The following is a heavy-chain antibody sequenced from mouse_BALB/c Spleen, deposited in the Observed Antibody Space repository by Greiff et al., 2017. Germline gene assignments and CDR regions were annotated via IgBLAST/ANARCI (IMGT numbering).Heavy chain of an antibody. J-gene: IGHJ3*01. D-gene: IGHD1-1*01. V-gene: IGHV1-14*01. CDR1: GYTFTSYV. Sequence: EVQLQQSGPELVKPGASVKMSCKASGYTFTSYVMHWVKQKPGQGLEWIGYINPYNDGTKYNEKFKGKATLTSDKSSSTAYMELSSLTSEDSAVYYCARWHDYGSRSSWFAYWGQGTLVTVSA. CDR2: INPYNDGT. CDR3: ARWHDYGSRSSWFAY.